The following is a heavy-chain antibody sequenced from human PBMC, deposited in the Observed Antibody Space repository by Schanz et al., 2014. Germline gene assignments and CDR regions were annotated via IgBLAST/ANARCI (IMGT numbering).Heavy chain of an antibody. J-gene: IGHJ5*02. Sequence: QVQLVQSGAEVKKPGASVKVSCKSSGYTFTDYHIHWVRQAPGQGLEYMGRFNPNSGGTNFAQKFQGRVTMTRDTSISTVYMELSRLRSDDTAVYYCAREGTVIRGLSVWFDPWGQGTLVTVSS. CDR2: FNPNSGGT. CDR3: AREGTVIRGLSVWFDP. D-gene: IGHD3-10*01. V-gene: IGHV1-2*06. CDR1: GYTFTDYH.